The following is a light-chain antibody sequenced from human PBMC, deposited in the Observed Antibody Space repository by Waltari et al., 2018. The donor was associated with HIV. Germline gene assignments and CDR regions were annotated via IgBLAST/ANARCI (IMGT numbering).Light chain of an antibody. CDR1: QNIANY. V-gene: IGKV1-39*01. CDR3: QQSYTTPFT. CDR2: AES. Sequence: DIQMPQSPFSLSASVGDSVTITCRAGQNIANYLDWDQQQPGKAPQLLIYAESNLQRGVESRFSGSGSRTDFTLSSSALHPEEFATHYCQQSYTTPFTVGGGTRVDI. J-gene: IGKJ4*01.